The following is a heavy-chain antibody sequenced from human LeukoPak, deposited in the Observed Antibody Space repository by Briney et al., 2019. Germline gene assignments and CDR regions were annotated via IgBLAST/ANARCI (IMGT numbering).Heavy chain of an antibody. Sequence: PGGSLRLSCAASGFTFSNAWMSWVRQAPGKGLEWVGRIKSKTDGGTTGYAAPVKGRFTISRDNSKNTLYLQMSSLRADDTAVYYCAKFDSSVYYYAVPDCWGQGVLVTVSS. J-gene: IGHJ4*02. D-gene: IGHD3-22*01. CDR1: GFTFSNAW. CDR3: AKFDSSVYYYAVPDC. V-gene: IGHV3-15*01. CDR2: IKSKTDGGTT.